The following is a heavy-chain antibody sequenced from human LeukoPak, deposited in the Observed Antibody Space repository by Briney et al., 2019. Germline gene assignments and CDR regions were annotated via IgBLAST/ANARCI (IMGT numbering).Heavy chain of an antibody. D-gene: IGHD1-26*01. CDR3: ARGSGSYMDYMDV. CDR2: IYYSGST. Sequence: PSETLSLTXTVSGGSISSTNYYWGWIRLPPGKGLEWIGSIYYSGSTYYNPSLKSRVTISVDTSTDQFSLKLSSVTAADTAAYYCARGSGSYMDYMDVWGKGTTVTVSS. CDR1: GGSISSTNYY. V-gene: IGHV4-39*01. J-gene: IGHJ6*03.